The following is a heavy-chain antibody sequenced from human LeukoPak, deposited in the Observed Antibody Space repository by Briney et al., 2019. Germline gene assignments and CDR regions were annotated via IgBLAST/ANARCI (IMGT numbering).Heavy chain of an antibody. V-gene: IGHV4-59*01. J-gene: IGHJ4*02. CDR1: VVSICSYD. Sequence: TSETLSLTSTLSVVSICSYDWSWGRQPPGKGRKGLRSIYYSGSTNYNPSLKRRVPISVDTSKNQFSLKLSSVTAGDTAVYYCARWGAAGGYSYGFFDFWGRGTLVTVSS. CDR2: IYYSGST. D-gene: IGHD5-18*01. CDR3: ARWGAAGGYSYGFFDF.